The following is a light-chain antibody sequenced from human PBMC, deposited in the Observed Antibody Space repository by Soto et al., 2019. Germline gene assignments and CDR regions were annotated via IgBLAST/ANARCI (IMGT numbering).Light chain of an antibody. Sequence: IVLTQSPGTLSLSPGERTTLSCRASQSISRYLAWYQQKPGQGPRLLIYGASSRATGTPDRFSGSGSGTDFTLTINRLEPEDFTLDYCQQYGSSPPTFGQGTKVDIK. V-gene: IGKV3-20*01. CDR1: QSISRY. J-gene: IGKJ1*01. CDR2: GAS. CDR3: QQYGSSPPT.